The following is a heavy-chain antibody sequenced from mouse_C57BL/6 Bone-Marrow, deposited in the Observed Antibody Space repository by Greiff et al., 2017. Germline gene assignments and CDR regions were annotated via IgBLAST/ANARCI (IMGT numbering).Heavy chain of an antibody. D-gene: IGHD1-1*01. V-gene: IGHV1-19*01. Sequence: EVQLQQSGPVLVKPGASVKMSCKASGYTFTDYYMNWVKQSHGKSLEWIGVINPYNGGTSYNQKFKGKATLTVDKSSSTAYMELNSLTSEDSAVYYCARGGIITPPSYYFDYWGQGTTLTVSS. CDR1: GYTFTDYY. CDR3: ARGGIITPPSYYFDY. CDR2: INPYNGGT. J-gene: IGHJ2*01.